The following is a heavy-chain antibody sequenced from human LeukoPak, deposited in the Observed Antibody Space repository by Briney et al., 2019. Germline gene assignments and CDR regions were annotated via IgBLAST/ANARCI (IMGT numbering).Heavy chain of an antibody. J-gene: IGHJ5*02. Sequence: SQTLSLTCAISGDSVSSNSAAWTWIRQSPSRGVEWLGRTYYRSGWYSDYAVSVKSRITINSDTSKNQFSLHLNSVTPEDTAVYFCAGGSYGSGSYSHYNRFDPWGQGTLVTVSS. CDR1: GDSVSSNSAA. CDR3: AGGSYGSGSYSHYNRFDP. CDR2: TYYRSGWYS. D-gene: IGHD3-10*01. V-gene: IGHV6-1*01.